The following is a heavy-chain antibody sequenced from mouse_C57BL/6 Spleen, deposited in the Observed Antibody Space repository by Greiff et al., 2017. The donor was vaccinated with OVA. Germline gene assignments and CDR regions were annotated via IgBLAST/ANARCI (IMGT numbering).Heavy chain of an antibody. V-gene: IGHV1-82*01. Sequence: QVQLQQSGPELVKPGASVKISCKASGYAFSSSWMNWVKQRPGKGLEWIGRIYPGDGDTNYNGKFKGKATLTADKSSSTAYMQLSSLTSEDSAVYFCARGANSWYFDVGGTGTTVTVSS. CDR1: GYAFSSSW. CDR2: IYPGDGDT. CDR3: ARGANSWYFDV. J-gene: IGHJ1*03. D-gene: IGHD4-1*01.